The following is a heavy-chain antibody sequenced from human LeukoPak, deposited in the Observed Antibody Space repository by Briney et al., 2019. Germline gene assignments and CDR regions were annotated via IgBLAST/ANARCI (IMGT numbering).Heavy chain of an antibody. D-gene: IGHD5-12*01. V-gene: IGHV3-21*01. CDR1: GFTYSNYN. CDR2: ISGSGNYI. J-gene: IGHJ4*02. CDR3: ARDEVATISDY. Sequence: GGSLRLSCATSGFTYSNYNMNWVRQAPGKGLEWVSSISGSGNYIYYADSVKGRFTISRDNAKNSLFLEMNSLRVEDTAVYYCARDEVATISDYWGQGALVTVSS.